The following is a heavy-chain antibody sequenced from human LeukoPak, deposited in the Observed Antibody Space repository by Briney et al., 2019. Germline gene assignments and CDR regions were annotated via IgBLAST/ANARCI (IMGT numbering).Heavy chain of an antibody. CDR2: IGPAGDT. CDR1: AFTFSTYD. CDR3: ARDRCSVGRCYMDV. V-gene: IGHV3-13*01. D-gene: IGHD2-15*01. Sequence: GGSLRLSCAGSAFTFSTYDFHWVRQATGKGLEWVSAIGPAGDTYYAGSVKGRFTISRENAKNSLYLQMNSLRAGDTAVYYCARDRCSVGRCYMDVWGQGTTVTVSS. J-gene: IGHJ6*03.